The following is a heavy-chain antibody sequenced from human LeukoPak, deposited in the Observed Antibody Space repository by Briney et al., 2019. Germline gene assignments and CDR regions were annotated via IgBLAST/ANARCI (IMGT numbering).Heavy chain of an antibody. V-gene: IGHV4-39*07. CDR3: VCAVEVRGLYYFDY. CDR1: GGSITTSNYY. D-gene: IGHD3-10*01. J-gene: IGHJ4*02. Sequence: PSETLSLTCTVSGGSITTSNYYWGWIRQPPGKGLEWIGSIYYSGSTYYNPSLKSRVTISVDTSKSQFSLKLSSVTAADTAVYYCVCAVEVRGLYYFDYWGQGTLVTVSS. CDR2: IYYSGST.